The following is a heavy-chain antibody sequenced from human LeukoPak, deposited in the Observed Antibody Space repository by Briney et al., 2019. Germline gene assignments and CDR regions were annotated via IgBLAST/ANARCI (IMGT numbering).Heavy chain of an antibody. CDR3: ARDYYSGTWRGYGMDV. Sequence: PGGSLRLSCAASGFTVSSYDMNWVRQAPGKGLEWVSYISASSRTKYYADSVKGRFTISRDNAKNSLFLQMNSLRDEYTALYYCARDYYSGTWRGYGMDVWGQGTTVTVSS. D-gene: IGHD5-12*01. V-gene: IGHV3-48*02. J-gene: IGHJ6*02. CDR1: GFTVSSYD. CDR2: ISASSRTK.